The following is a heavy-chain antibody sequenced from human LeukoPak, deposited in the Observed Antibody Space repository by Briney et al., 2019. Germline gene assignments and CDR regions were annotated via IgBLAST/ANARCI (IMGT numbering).Heavy chain of an antibody. J-gene: IGHJ4*02. CDR2: IFYTGST. D-gene: IGHD6-13*01. V-gene: IGHV4-31*03. CDR3: ARETAASGTFDD. Sequence: SETLSLTCTVSGDSINSGGYFWSWIRQHPGKGLEWIGYIFYTGSTSYNPSLMSRVDISVDTSKNQFSLRLSSVTAADTAVYYCARETAASGTFDDWGQGTLVTVSA. CDR1: GDSINSGGYF.